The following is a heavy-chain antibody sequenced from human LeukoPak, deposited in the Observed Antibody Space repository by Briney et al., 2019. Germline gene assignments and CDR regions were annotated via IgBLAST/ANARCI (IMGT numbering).Heavy chain of an antibody. CDR1: GYTFTDYY. J-gene: IGHJ4*02. Sequence: ASVKVSCKASGYTFTDYYMHWVRLAPGPGLEWMGWINPYSGDTNYAQKFQGRVTMTRDTSISTAYMELSSLRSDDTAVYYCARSSCDSSLRIDDFWGQGTLVTVSS. V-gene: IGHV1-2*02. D-gene: IGHD3-22*01. CDR2: INPYSGDT. CDR3: ARSSCDSSLRIDDF.